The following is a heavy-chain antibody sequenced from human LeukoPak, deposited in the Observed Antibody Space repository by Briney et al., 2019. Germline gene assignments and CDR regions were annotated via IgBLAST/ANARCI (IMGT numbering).Heavy chain of an antibody. Sequence: SGGSLRLSCAATGLSVSSNFMSWVRQAPGKGLEWVSVIYGGGSTYYADSVKGRFTISRDTPKNTLYLQMNSLRVEDTAVYYCARVLMRQQLGYYFDYWGQGTLVTVSS. CDR3: ARVLMRQQLGYYFDY. J-gene: IGHJ4*02. V-gene: IGHV3-53*01. CDR2: IYGGGST. CDR1: GLSVSSNF. D-gene: IGHD6-13*01.